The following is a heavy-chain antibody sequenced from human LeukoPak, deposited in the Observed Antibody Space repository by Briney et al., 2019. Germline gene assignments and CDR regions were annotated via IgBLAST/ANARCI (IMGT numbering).Heavy chain of an antibody. D-gene: IGHD2-15*01. Sequence: GESLKISCKGSGYTFNTHSIGWVRQMPGKGLEWMGIIYPGDSNTRYSPSFQGQVTISVDKSITTAYLQWTTLKASDTAMYYCARTYCSGGGCLGSFDYWGHGTLVTVSS. V-gene: IGHV5-51*01. CDR3: ARTYCSGGGCLGSFDY. CDR1: GYTFNTHS. J-gene: IGHJ4*01. CDR2: IYPGDSNT.